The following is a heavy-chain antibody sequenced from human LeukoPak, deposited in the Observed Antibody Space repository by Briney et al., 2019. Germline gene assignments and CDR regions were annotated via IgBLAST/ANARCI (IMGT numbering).Heavy chain of an antibody. CDR3: ARDSLGAAYYYGMDV. CDR1: GFIFSNYW. V-gene: IGHV3-7*01. D-gene: IGHD1-26*01. J-gene: IGHJ6*02. Sequence: PGGSLRLSCAASGFIFSNYWMSWVRQAPGKGLEWVANIKPDGSEKYYVDSLKGRFTISRDNAKNSLYLQMNSLRAEDTAVYYCARDSLGAAYYYGMDVWGQGTTVTVSS. CDR2: IKPDGSEK.